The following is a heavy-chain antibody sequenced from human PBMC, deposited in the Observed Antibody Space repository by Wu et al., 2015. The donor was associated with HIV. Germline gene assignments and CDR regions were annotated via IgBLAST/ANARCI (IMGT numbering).Heavy chain of an antibody. CDR1: GGSIGSHY. CDR2: IFHSGST. D-gene: IGHD2-2*01. Sequence: QVQLQESGPGLVKLSETLSLTCTVSGGSIGSHYWNWIRQSPGKELEWIGLIFHSGSTIHNPSLKSRLTMSVDTSKNQFSLKLGSVTAADTAVYFCARARPHCDTTTCCHNYYMDVWGKGTAVTVSS. CDR3: ARARPHCDTTTCCHNYYMDV. V-gene: IGHV4-59*11. J-gene: IGHJ6*03.